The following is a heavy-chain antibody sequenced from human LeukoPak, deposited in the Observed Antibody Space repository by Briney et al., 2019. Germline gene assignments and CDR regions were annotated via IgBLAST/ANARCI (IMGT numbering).Heavy chain of an antibody. V-gene: IGHV1-2*02. D-gene: IGHD2-8*01. J-gene: IGHJ4*02. Sequence: ASVKVSCTASGFSFTGYYIHWVRQAPGQGLEWMGWINRNNGGTNYAQKFQGRVTMTRDTSISTAYMELSGLRFDDTALYYCATGQEIVLLDYWGQGTLVTVSS. CDR2: INRNNGGT. CDR3: ATGQEIVLLDY. CDR1: GFSFTGYY.